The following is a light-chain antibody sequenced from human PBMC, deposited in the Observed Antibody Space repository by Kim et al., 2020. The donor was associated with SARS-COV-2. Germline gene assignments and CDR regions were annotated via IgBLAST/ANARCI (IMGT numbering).Light chain of an antibody. V-gene: IGLV2-14*03. Sequence: GRSITISCTGTSSDVGGYNFVSWYQQHPGKAPKLMIYDVSNRPSGVVNRFSGSKSGNTASLTISGLQSEDEADYYCSSYTAIGALVFGGGTQLTVL. J-gene: IGLJ2*01. CDR2: DVS. CDR1: SSDVGGYNF. CDR3: SSYTAIGALV.